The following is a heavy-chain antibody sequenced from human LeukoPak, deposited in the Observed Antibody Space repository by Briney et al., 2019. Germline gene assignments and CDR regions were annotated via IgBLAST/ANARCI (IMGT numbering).Heavy chain of an antibody. CDR2: INHSGST. CDR1: GGSFSGYY. D-gene: IGHD3-10*01. Sequence: SETLSLTCAVYGGSFSGYYWSWIRQPPGKGLEWIGEINHSGSTNYNPSLKSRVTISVDTSKNQFSLKPSSVTAADTAVYYCARGSPYYYGSGSYYYYYYYMDVWGKGTTVTVSS. CDR3: ARGSPYYYGSGSYYYYYYYMDV. V-gene: IGHV4-34*01. J-gene: IGHJ6*03.